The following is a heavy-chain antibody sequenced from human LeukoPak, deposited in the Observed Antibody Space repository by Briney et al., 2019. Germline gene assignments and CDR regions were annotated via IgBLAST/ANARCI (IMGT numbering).Heavy chain of an antibody. CDR3: ARDIGHAMERSSSWYYFDY. Sequence: PGGSLRLSCAASGFTVSSNYMSWVRQAPGKGLEWVSVIYSGGSTYYADSVKGRFTISRDNSKNTLYLQMNSLRAEDTAVYYCARDIGHAMERSSSWYYFDYWGQGTLVTVSS. CDR2: IYSGGST. J-gene: IGHJ4*02. CDR1: GFTVSSNY. D-gene: IGHD6-13*01. V-gene: IGHV3-66*01.